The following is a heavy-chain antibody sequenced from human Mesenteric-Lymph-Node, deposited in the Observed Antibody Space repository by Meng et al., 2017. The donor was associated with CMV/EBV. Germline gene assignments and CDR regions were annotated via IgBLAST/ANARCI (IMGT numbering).Heavy chain of an antibody. J-gene: IGHJ4*02. V-gene: IGHV3-53*01. CDR1: GLTVSNNY. D-gene: IGHD6-6*01. CDR2: IYRGGST. CDR3: ARYSSSGVDY. Sequence: GESLKISCAASGLTVSNNYMSWVRQAPGKGLEWVSVIYRGGSTYYADSVKGRFTISRDNSKNTLYLQMNSLRAEDTAVYYCARYSSSGVDYWGQGTLVTVSS.